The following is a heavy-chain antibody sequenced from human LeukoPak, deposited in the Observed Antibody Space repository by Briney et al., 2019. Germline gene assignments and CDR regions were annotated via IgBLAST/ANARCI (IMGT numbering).Heavy chain of an antibody. CDR3: ARHKGYSSSWHGGGAFDI. CDR2: IYYSGST. Sequence: SQTLSLTCTVSGGSISSYYWSWIRQPPGKGLEWIGYIYYSGSTNYNPSLKSRVTISVDTSKNQFSLKLSSVTAADTAVYYCARHKGYSSSWHGGGAFDIWGQGTMVTVSS. J-gene: IGHJ3*02. CDR1: GGSISSYY. V-gene: IGHV4-59*08. D-gene: IGHD6-13*01.